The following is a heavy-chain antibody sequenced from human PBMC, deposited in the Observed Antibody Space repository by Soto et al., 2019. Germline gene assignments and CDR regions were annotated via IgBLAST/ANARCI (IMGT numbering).Heavy chain of an antibody. Sequence: GGSLRLSCAASGFTFSSYWMSWVRQAPGKGLEWVANIKRDGSEKYYVDSVKGRFTISRDNAKNSLYLQMNSLRAEDTAVYYCGGGTPWAADPYYFDYWGQGTLVTVSS. J-gene: IGHJ4*02. CDR1: GFTFSSYW. V-gene: IGHV3-7*03. CDR2: IKRDGSEK. CDR3: GGGTPWAADPYYFDY. D-gene: IGHD7-27*01.